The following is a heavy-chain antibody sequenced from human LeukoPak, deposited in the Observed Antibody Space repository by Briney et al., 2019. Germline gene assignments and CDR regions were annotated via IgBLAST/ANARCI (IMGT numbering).Heavy chain of an antibody. V-gene: IGHV1-8*01. D-gene: IGHD6-13*01. CDR2: MNPNSGNT. Sequence: ASVKVSCKASGYTFTSYDINWVRQATGQGLEWMGWMNPNSGNTGYAQKFQGRVTMTRNTSISTAYMELSSLRSEDTAVYYCAREGLAAGKGGFDPWGQGTLVTVSS. J-gene: IGHJ5*02. CDR1: GYTFTSYD. CDR3: AREGLAAGKGGFDP.